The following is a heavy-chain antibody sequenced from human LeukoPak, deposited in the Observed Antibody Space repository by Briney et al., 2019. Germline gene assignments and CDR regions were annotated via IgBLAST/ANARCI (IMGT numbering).Heavy chain of an antibody. D-gene: IGHD5-24*01. CDR2: ISGSGGRT. Sequence: HAGGSLRLSCAASGFTFSSYAMSWVRQAPGKGREGVSAISGSGGRTYYADSVKGRFTISRDNAKNSLYLQMNSLRAEDTALYYCAKARSSTSQLIDYWGQGTLVTVSS. V-gene: IGHV3-23*01. J-gene: IGHJ4*02. CDR1: GFTFSSYA. CDR3: AKARSSTSQLIDY.